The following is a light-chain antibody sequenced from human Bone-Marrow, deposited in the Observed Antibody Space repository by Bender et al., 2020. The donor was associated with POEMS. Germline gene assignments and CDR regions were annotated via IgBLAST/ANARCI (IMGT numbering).Light chain of an antibody. Sequence: QSVLTQPPSVSEAPGQRVTISCTGSSSNLGAGSDVHWYQSLPGTAPKLLIYGNTNRPSGVPDRFSGSKSGTSASLAISDIQSEDEGDYYCSSWDDSLSGWVFGGGTKLTVL. CDR2: GNT. J-gene: IGLJ3*02. CDR3: SSWDDSLSGWV. V-gene: IGLV1-40*01. CDR1: SSNLGAGSD.